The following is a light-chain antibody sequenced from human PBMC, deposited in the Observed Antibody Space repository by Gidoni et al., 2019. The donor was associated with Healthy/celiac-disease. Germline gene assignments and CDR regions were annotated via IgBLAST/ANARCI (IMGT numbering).Light chain of an antibody. CDR3: QAWDSITVV. CDR2: QDS. Sequence: SYALTQPPSVSVSPGQTASITCAGDKLGDKYACWYQQKPAQSPVLVIYQDSKRPSGIPERFSGSNSGNTATLTLSGTQAMDEADYYCQAWDSITVVFGGGTKLTVL. J-gene: IGLJ2*01. CDR1: KLGDKY. V-gene: IGLV3-1*01.